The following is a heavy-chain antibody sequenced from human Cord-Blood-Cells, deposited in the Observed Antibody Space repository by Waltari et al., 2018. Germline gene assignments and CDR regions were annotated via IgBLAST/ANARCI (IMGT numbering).Heavy chain of an antibody. V-gene: IGHV4-31*02. J-gene: IGHJ4*02. CDR3: ARVGEYSSSSGIFDY. D-gene: IGHD6-6*01. Sequence: QVQLQDSGPGLVKPSRTLSLTGPFSAGSFSHGGYYWTWTRQPPGKGLEWIGYIYYSGSTYYNPSLKSRVTISVDTSKNQFSLKLSSVTAADTAVYYCARVGEYSSSSGIFDYWGQGTLVTVSS. CDR1: AGSFSHGGYY. CDR2: IYYSGST.